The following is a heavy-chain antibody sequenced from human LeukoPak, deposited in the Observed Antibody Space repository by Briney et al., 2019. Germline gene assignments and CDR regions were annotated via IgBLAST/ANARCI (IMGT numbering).Heavy chain of an antibody. Sequence: GGSLRLSCAASGITFTKYWMSWVRQAPGKGLEWVANIKEDGSEKYYVDSLKGRFTISRDNAKNSLYLQMNSLSAEDTAVYYCARVPRYYDVLTGYYSQVAFDIWGRGTMVTVSS. CDR2: IKEDGSEK. D-gene: IGHD3-9*01. V-gene: IGHV3-7*01. CDR1: GITFTKYW. J-gene: IGHJ3*02. CDR3: ARVPRYYDVLTGYYSQVAFDI.